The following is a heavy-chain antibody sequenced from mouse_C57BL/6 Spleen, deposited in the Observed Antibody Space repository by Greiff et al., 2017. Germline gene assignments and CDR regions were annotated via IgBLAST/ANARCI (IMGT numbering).Heavy chain of an antibody. CDR3: AGEMSGNFDY. V-gene: IGHV1-82*01. J-gene: IGHJ2*01. Sequence: QVQLQQSGPELVKPGASVKISCKASGYAFSSSWMNWVKQRPGKGLEWIGRIYPGDGATNYNGKFKGKATLTADKSSSTAYMQLSSLTSEDSAVXFCAGEMSGNFDYWGQGTTLTVSS. D-gene: IGHD1-3*01. CDR2: IYPGDGAT. CDR1: GYAFSSSW.